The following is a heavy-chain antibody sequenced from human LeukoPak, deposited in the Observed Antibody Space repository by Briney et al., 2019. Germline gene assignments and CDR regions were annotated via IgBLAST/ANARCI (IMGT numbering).Heavy chain of an antibody. CDR3: ASLGYCSSTSCYSADY. J-gene: IGHJ4*02. V-gene: IGHV1-2*02. CDR2: INPNSGGT. Sequence: ASVKVSCKASGYTFTGYYMHWVRQAPGQGLEWMGWINPNSGGTNYTQKFQGRVTMTRDTSISTAYMELSRLRSNDTAVYYCASLGYCSSTSCYSADYWGQGTLVTVSS. D-gene: IGHD2-2*02. CDR1: GYTFTGYY.